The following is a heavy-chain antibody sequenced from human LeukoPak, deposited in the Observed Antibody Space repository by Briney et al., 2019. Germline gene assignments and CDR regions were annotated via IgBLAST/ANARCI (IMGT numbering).Heavy chain of an antibody. Sequence: PGGSLRLSCAASGFMFNNYAMSWVRQAPGTGLEWVSTINGGGDSTFYADSVKGRFTISRDNSESTLYLQMNSLRAEDTAVYYCAKAPHSHCSSTSCEGYWGQGTLVTVSS. D-gene: IGHD2-2*01. J-gene: IGHJ4*02. V-gene: IGHV3-23*01. CDR1: GFMFNNYA. CDR3: AKAPHSHCSSTSCEGY. CDR2: INGGGDST.